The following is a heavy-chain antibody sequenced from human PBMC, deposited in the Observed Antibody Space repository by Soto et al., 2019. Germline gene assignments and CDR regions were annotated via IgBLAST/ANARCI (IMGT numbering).Heavy chain of an antibody. D-gene: IGHD5-18*01. J-gene: IGHJ2*01. CDR2: ISVSGGST. Sequence: PGGSLRLSCAASGFTFSSYAMSWVRQAPGKGLEWVSVISVSGGSTYYADSVKGRFTISRDNSKNTLYLQMNSLRAEDTAVYYCAKNSAGRAGNSYGYVSNWYFDLWGRGTLVTVSS. CDR3: AKNSAGRAGNSYGYVSNWYFDL. CDR1: GFTFSSYA. V-gene: IGHV3-23*01.